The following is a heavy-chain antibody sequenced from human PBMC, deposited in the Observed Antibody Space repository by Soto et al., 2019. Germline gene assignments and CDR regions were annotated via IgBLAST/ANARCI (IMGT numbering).Heavy chain of an antibody. Sequence: PSETLSLTCTVSGGSISSGGYYWSWIRQHPGKGLEWIGSVYYSGSTHDNPSLQSRVTISVDTSRNQFSLNLISVTAADTAVYFCARQPRGPGYGERGLYFDYWGQGTLVTVSS. D-gene: IGHD3-16*01. V-gene: IGHV4-39*01. CDR1: GGSISSGGYY. CDR2: VYYSGST. CDR3: ARQPRGPGYGERGLYFDY. J-gene: IGHJ4*02.